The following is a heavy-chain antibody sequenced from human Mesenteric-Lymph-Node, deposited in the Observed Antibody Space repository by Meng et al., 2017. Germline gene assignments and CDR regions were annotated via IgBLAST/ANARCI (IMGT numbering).Heavy chain of an antibody. D-gene: IGHD2-2*01. CDR2: IYYSGCT. Sequence: SETLSLTCTVSGGSTSSSSYSWCAIRQPPGKGLAWIGSIYYSGCTYYNPSLKGRVTISVDTSKNQFSLKLSSVTAADTAVYYCARDSRLIVPAAMPGHLTLYYYYGMDVWGQGTTVTVSS. CDR1: GGSTSSSSYS. CDR3: ARDSRLIVPAAMPGHLTLYYYYGMDV. V-gene: IGHV4-39*07. J-gene: IGHJ6*02.